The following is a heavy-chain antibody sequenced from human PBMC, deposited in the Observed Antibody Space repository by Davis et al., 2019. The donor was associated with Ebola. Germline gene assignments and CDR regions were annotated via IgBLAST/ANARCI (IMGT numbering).Heavy chain of an antibody. Sequence: GESLKISCAASGFTFDDYAMHWVRQAPGKGLEWVSAISGSGGSTYYADSVKGRFTISRDNSKNTLYLQMHRLRAEDTAVYYCAKSGGEYQLLNSMDYWGQGTLVTVSS. CDR2: ISGSGGST. CDR1: GFTFDDYA. CDR3: AKSGGEYQLLNSMDY. D-gene: IGHD2-2*01. V-gene: IGHV3-23*01. J-gene: IGHJ4*02.